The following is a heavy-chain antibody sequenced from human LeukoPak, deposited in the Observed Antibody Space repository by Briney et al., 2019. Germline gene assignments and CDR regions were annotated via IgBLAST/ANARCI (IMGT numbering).Heavy chain of an antibody. CDR3: GLSENYYYYYMDV. J-gene: IGHJ6*03. V-gene: IGHV1-69*13. CDR1: GGTFRTFA. Sequence: ASVKVSCKASGGTFRTFAISWVRQAPGQGLEWMGGIIPIFNIPDSAQKFQGRPIITADESTTTAYMELSSLRSDDTAIYYCGLSENYYYYYMDVWGKGTTVTISS. CDR2: IIPIFNIP.